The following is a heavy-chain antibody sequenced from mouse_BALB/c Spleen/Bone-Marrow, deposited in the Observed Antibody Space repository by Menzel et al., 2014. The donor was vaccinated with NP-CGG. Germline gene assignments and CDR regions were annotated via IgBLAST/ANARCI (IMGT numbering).Heavy chain of an antibody. J-gene: IGHJ1*01. CDR3: TRDHYYYGSSYWYFDV. Sequence: VQVVESGAELVKPGASVKLSCKASGYTFXSYYMYWVKQRPGQGLEWIGGINPSNGGTNFNEKFKSKATLTVDKSSSTAYMQLSSLTSEDSAVYYCTRDHYYYGSSYWYFDVWGAGTTVTVSS. CDR2: INPSNGGT. V-gene: IGHV1S81*02. D-gene: IGHD1-1*01. CDR1: GYTFXSYY.